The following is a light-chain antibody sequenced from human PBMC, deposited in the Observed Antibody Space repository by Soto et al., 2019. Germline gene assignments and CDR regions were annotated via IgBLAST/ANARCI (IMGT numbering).Light chain of an antibody. CDR1: QSVSSSY. CDR2: GAS. Sequence: EIELTQSPGTLSLSPGERATLSCRASQSVSSSYLAWYQQKPGQAPRLLIYGASSTATGIADRFRGSGSGTDFTLSISRLEPEDFAVYYCQKYGSAPWTFGQGTKVEIK. J-gene: IGKJ1*01. CDR3: QKYGSAPWT. V-gene: IGKV3-20*01.